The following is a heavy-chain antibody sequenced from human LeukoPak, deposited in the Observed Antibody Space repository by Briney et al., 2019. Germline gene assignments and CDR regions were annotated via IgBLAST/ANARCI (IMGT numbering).Heavy chain of an antibody. Sequence: GGSLRLSCAASGFTFIGFAMSWVRRTPGKGLEWVSGISGSGDNTLYADSVKGRFTISRDNSKNTLYLEMNSLRAEDTAIYYCAKMKGHPLPKYYMDVWGQGTTVTVSS. D-gene: IGHD1-26*01. CDR2: ISGSGDNT. CDR1: GFTFIGFA. CDR3: AKMKGHPLPKYYMDV. V-gene: IGHV3-23*01. J-gene: IGHJ6*01.